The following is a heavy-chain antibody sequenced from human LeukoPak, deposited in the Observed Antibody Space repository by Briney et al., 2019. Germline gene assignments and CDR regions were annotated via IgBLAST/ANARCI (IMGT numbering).Heavy chain of an antibody. D-gene: IGHD3-10*01. J-gene: IGHJ4*02. CDR3: AKIVVRGRSPFDY. V-gene: IGHV3-30*04. Sequence: GGSLRLSCAASGFTFSSYAMHWVRQAPGKGLEWVAVISYDGSNKYYADSVKGRFTISRDNSKNTLYLQMNSLRAEDTAVYYCAKIVVRGRSPFDYWGQGTLVTVSS. CDR1: GFTFSSYA. CDR2: ISYDGSNK.